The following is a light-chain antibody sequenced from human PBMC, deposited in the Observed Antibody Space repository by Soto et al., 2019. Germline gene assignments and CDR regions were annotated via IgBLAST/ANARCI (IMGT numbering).Light chain of an antibody. Sequence: IQMTQSPFTLSGSVGDRVTITCRASQTISSWLAWYQQKPGKAPKLLIYKASTLKSGVPSRFSGSGSGTEFTLTISGLQPDDFATYYCQQYKSYPWTFGQGTKVDI. CDR3: QQYKSYPWT. CDR2: KAS. CDR1: QTISSW. J-gene: IGKJ1*01. V-gene: IGKV1-5*03.